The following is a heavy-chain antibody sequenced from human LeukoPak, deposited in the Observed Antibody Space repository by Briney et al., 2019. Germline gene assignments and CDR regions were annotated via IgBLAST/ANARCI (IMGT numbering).Heavy chain of an antibody. CDR3: AKVDRGDYSSSPVPYYNYYMNV. CDR1: GFTFSYYS. D-gene: IGHD6-13*01. V-gene: IGHV3-21*01. CDR2: ISSSSSLI. J-gene: IGHJ6*03. Sequence: GGSLRLSCAASGFTFSYYSMNWVRQAPGRGLEWVSCISSSSSLIFYSDSVGGRFTISRDNAKNLLYLHINSLRVEDTAVYYCAKVDRGDYSSSPVPYYNYYMNVWGKGTTVTVSS.